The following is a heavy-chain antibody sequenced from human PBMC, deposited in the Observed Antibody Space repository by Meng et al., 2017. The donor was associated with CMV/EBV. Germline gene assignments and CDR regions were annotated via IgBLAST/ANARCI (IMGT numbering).Heavy chain of an antibody. V-gene: IGHV4-59*01. CDR1: GGSISSYY. CDR3: ARVGSGSYVDY. J-gene: IGHJ4*02. Sequence: SETLSLTCTVSGGSISSYYWSWIRQPPGKGLEWIGYIYYSGSTNYNPSLKSRVTISVDTSKNQFSLKPSSVTAADTAVYYCARVGSGSYVDYWGQGTLVTVSS. D-gene: IGHD1-26*01. CDR2: IYYSGST.